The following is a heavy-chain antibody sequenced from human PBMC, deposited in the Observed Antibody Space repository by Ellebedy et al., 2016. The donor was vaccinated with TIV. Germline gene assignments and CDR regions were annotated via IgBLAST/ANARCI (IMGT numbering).Heavy chain of an antibody. CDR1: GFTFSRYA. Sequence: GESLKISCAASGFTFSRYAIGWARQAPGKGLEWVSGIVGSGAQKYADSVKGRFTISRDNSKRTVDLQMNSLRAEDTAVYFCAKDRTPGDGYWVFDNWGQGTLVSVSS. CDR2: IVGSGA. J-gene: IGHJ4*02. D-gene: IGHD5-18*01. CDR3: AKDRTPGDGYWVFDN. V-gene: IGHV3-23*01.